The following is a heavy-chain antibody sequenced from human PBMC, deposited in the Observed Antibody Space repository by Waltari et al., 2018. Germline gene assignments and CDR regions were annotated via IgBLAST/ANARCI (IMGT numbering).Heavy chain of an antibody. CDR3: ARQKEDFWSGYYSNWFDP. CDR1: GGSISSYY. V-gene: IGHV4-59*08. J-gene: IGHJ5*02. CDR2: IYYSGST. D-gene: IGHD3-3*01. Sequence: QVQLQESGPGLVKPSETLSLTCTVSGGSISSYYWSWIRQPPGKGLEWIGYIYYSGSTNDNPSLKSRVTISVDTSKNQFSLKLSSVTAADTAVYYCARQKEDFWSGYYSNWFDPWGQGTLVTVSS.